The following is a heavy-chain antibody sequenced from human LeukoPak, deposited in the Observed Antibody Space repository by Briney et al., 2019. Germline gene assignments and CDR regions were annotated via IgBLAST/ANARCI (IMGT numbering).Heavy chain of an antibody. CDR3: ARGPVLDDYGGNSPY. CDR1: GFTFSSYW. CDR2: INTDGIST. V-gene: IGHV3-74*01. Sequence: GGSLRLSCAASGFTFSSYWMHWVRQAPGKGLVWVSRINTDGISTTYADSVKGRFTISRDNAKNTLYLQMNSLRAEDTAVYYCARGPVLDDYGGNSPYWGQGTLVTVSS. D-gene: IGHD4-23*01. J-gene: IGHJ4*02.